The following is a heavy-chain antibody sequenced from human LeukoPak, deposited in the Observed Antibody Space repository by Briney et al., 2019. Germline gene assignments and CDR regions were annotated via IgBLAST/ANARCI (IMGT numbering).Heavy chain of an antibody. D-gene: IGHD1-26*01. CDR1: GGSITTYY. CDR2: IYYSGIT. V-gene: IGHV4-59*08. Sequence: PSETLSLTCTASGGSITTYYWSWIRQPPGKGLEWIAYIYYSGITNYNPSLKSRVSISVDTSKNLFSLSLSSVTAADTAVYYCARHAVYSGDYSFWFDPWGLGTLVTVSS. J-gene: IGHJ5*02. CDR3: ARHAVYSGDYSFWFDP.